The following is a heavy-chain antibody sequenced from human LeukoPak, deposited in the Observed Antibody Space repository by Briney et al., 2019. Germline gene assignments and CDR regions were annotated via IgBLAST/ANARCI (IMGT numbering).Heavy chain of an antibody. CDR3: ARAAPRGSPFDY. CDR1: GFTFSSYG. D-gene: IGHD6-25*01. J-gene: IGHJ4*02. V-gene: IGHV3-21*01. Sequence: GGSLRLSCAASGFTFSSYGMNWVRQAPGKGLEWVSSISSSSSYIYYADSVKGRFTISRDNAKNSLYLQMNSLRAEDTAVYYCARAAPRGSPFDYWGQGTLVTVSS. CDR2: ISSSSSYI.